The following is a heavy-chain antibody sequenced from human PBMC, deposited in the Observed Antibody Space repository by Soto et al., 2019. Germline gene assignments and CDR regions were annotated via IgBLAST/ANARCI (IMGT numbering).Heavy chain of an antibody. V-gene: IGHV4-30-4*01. J-gene: IGHJ4*02. Sequence: SSETLSLTCTVSGGSISSGDYSWSWIRQPPGKGLEWIGYIYNSEKNYYNPSLKSRVTISVGTSKKQFSLKLSSVTASDTAVYYCARIPRVTMVRGVKKGFDFWGQGALVTVSS. CDR2: IYNSEKN. D-gene: IGHD3-10*01. CDR3: ARIPRVTMVRGVKKGFDF. CDR1: GGSISSGDYS.